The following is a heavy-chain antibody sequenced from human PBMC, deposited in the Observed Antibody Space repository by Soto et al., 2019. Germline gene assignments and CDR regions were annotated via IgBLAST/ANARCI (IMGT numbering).Heavy chain of an antibody. J-gene: IGHJ4*02. V-gene: IGHV4-30-2*01. CDR3: DRGQVVAAQH. Sequence: QLQLQESGSGLVKPSQTLSLTCAVSGGSISSGGNSSSRIRQPAGKGLEWIGYIYHSGSTYYNPSLKSRVTISVDRSKNQFSLKLSSVTAADTAVYYCDRGQVVAAQHWGQGTLVTVSS. CDR1: GGSISSGGNS. CDR2: IYHSGST. D-gene: IGHD2-15*01.